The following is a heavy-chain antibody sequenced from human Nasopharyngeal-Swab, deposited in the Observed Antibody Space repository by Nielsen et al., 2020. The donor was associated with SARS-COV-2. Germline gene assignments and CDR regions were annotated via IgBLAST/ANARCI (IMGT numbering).Heavy chain of an antibody. CDR2: IIPILGIA. Sequence: KISCAASGFTFSSYAISWVRQAPGQGLEWMGGIIPILGIANYAQKFQGRVTITADKSTSTAYMELSSLRSEDTAVYYCARDIGSGWSYYYGMDVWGQGTTVTVSS. J-gene: IGHJ6*02. V-gene: IGHV1-69*10. CDR3: ARDIGSGWSYYYGMDV. D-gene: IGHD6-19*01. CDR1: GFTFSSYA.